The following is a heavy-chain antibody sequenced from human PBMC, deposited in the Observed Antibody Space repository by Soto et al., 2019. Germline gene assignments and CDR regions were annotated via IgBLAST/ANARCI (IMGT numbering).Heavy chain of an antibody. CDR3: ARTMYKDSGVDY. CDR2: INTGDNT. CDR1: GFTVSSTF. D-gene: IGHD4-17*01. V-gene: IGHV3-66*01. J-gene: IGHJ4*02. Sequence: GGSLRLSCAASGFTVSSTFMGWVRQAPGKGLEWVSVINTGDNTYYADSVRGRLTVSRDNSKNSLYLQMNSLRAEDTAVYYCARTMYKDSGVDYLGQGTMVTVSS.